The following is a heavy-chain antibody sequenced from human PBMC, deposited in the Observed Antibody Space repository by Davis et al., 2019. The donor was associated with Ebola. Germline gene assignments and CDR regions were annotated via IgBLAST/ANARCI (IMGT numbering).Heavy chain of an antibody. CDR3: ARQKKLVADY. D-gene: IGHD2-15*01. J-gene: IGHJ4*02. CDR1: GGSISTYY. V-gene: IGHV4-59*08. Sequence: SETLSLTCTVSGGSISTYYWSWVRQPPGKGLEWIGNIYYSGSTNYNPSLKSRVTISVDTSKNQFSLKLSSVTAADTAVYYCARQKKLVADYWGQGTLVTVSS. CDR2: IYYSGST.